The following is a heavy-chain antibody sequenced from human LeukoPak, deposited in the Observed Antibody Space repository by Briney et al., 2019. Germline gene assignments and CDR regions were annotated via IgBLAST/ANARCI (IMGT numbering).Heavy chain of an antibody. J-gene: IGHJ4*02. CDR1: GGSLSNYY. D-gene: IGHD5-18*01. Sequence: SETLSLTCTVSGGSLSNYYWTWIRRPPGKGLERIGYIYYSGTTNYNPSLKSCVTMSVDTSKNQFSLNLISVTAADTAFYYCARVGGYTYGALDYWGQGTLVTVSS. V-gene: IGHV4-59*01. CDR2: IYYSGTT. CDR3: ARVGGYTYGALDY.